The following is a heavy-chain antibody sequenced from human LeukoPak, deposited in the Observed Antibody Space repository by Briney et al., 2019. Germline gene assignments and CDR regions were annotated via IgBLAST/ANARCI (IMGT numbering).Heavy chain of an antibody. D-gene: IGHD3-10*01. CDR3: AKAGPGISAFDI. J-gene: IGHJ3*02. CDR2: ISGSGGST. CDR1: GFTFSSYA. V-gene: IGHV3-23*01. Sequence: GESLKISCAASGFTFSSYAMSWVRQAPGKGLEWVSAISGSGGSTYYADSVKGRFTISRDNSKNTLYLQMNSLRAEDTAVYYCAKAGPGISAFDIWGQGTMVTVSS.